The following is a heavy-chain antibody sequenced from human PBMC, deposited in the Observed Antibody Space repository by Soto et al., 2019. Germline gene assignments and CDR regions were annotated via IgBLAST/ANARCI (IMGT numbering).Heavy chain of an antibody. Sequence: QVHLVESGGGVVQPGRSLRLSCAASGFTFENYAMHWVRQAPGKGLEWVAVISYDGDNIYYADSVKDRFTISRDDAGNTLYIQMNSLRAEDTAIYSCAKSGATVTTVWYFDLWGHGTLVTVSA. CDR3: AKSGATVTTVWYFDL. D-gene: IGHD4-17*01. CDR1: GFTFENYA. CDR2: ISYDGDNI. J-gene: IGHJ2*01. V-gene: IGHV3-30*18.